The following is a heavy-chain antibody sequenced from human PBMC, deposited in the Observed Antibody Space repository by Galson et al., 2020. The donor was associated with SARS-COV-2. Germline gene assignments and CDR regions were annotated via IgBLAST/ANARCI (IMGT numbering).Heavy chain of an antibody. V-gene: IGHV4-61*01. CDR1: GGSVSSGSYY. CDR3: ARTDSSSLTLCSSTSCYGEIDY. Sequence: ASETLSLTCTVSGGSVSSGSYYWSWIRQPPGKGLEWIGYIYYSGSTNYNPSLKSRVTISVDTSKNQFSLKLSSVTAADTAVYYCARTDSSSLTLCSSTSCYGEIDYWGQGTLFTVSS. D-gene: IGHD2-2*01. J-gene: IGHJ4*02. CDR2: IYYSGST.